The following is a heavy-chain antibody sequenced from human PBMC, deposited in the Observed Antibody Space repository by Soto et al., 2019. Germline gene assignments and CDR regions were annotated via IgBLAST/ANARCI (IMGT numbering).Heavy chain of an antibody. CDR3: ARGVPNTGYSSSWYENWFDP. V-gene: IGHV6-1*01. CDR2: TYYRSKWFN. Sequence: SQTLSLTCAISGDSVSSNSAAWNWIRQSPSRGLEWLGRTYYRSKWFNNYALSVKSRITINPDTYKNQFSLKVTSVTAADTAVYYCARGVPNTGYSSSWYENWFDPWGQGTLVTVSS. D-gene: IGHD6-13*01. J-gene: IGHJ5*02. CDR1: GDSVSSNSAA.